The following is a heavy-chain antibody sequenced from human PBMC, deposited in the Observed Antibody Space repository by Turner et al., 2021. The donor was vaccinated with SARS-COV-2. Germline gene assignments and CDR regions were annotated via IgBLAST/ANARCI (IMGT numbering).Heavy chain of an antibody. D-gene: IGHD2-21*01. CDR3: AKDGSYQTSQPTYFDF. CDR1: GFTFTNFA. CDR2: ISFDGTNK. Sequence: QVQLVESGGRVVQPGRSLRLSCDASGFTFTNFAMHWVRRAPGKGLEWVALISFDGTNKLYADSVKGRLTISRDNSKNTLYLQMNSLRTEDTALYYCAKDGSYQTSQPTYFDFWGQGTLVTVSS. V-gene: IGHV3-30*18. J-gene: IGHJ4*02.